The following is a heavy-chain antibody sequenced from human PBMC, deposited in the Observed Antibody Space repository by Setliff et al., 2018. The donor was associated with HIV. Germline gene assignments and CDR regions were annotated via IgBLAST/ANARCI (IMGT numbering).Heavy chain of an antibody. Sequence: SVKVSCKASGGTVSSYAINWVRQAPGQGLEWMGGIIPIFGSANYAQKFQDRVTITTDESTSTAYMELSSLKSEDTAVYYCARGFEVESSGWFDPWGQGTLVTVSS. CDR1: GGTVSSYA. CDR3: ARGFEVESSGWFDP. D-gene: IGHD3-9*01. J-gene: IGHJ5*02. CDR2: IIPIFGSA. V-gene: IGHV1-69*05.